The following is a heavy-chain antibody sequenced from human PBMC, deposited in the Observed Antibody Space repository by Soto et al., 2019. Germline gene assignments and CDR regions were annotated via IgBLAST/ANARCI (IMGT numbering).Heavy chain of an antibody. CDR1: GGSISSYD. V-gene: IGHV4-59*08. CDR3: ARRSPTVTTDYYYYYMDV. J-gene: IGHJ6*03. CDR2: IYYSGST. Sequence: PSETLSLTCTVSGGSISSYDWSWIRQPPGKGLEWIGYIYYSGSTNYNPSLKSRVTISVDTSKNQFSLKLSSVTAADTAVYYCARRSPTVTTDYYYYYMDVWGKGTTVTVSS. D-gene: IGHD4-4*01.